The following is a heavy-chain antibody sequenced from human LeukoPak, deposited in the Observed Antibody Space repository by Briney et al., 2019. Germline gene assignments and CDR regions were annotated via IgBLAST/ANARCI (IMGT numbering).Heavy chain of an antibody. CDR1: GYTFTGYY. CDR2: VNPNSGDT. J-gene: IGHJ4*02. V-gene: IGHV1-2*02. D-gene: IGHD7-27*01. Sequence: ASVNVSCKASGYTFTGYYIHWVRPAPGQGLEWMGWVNPNSGDTKYAQKFQDSVTMTRDTSINTVYMELNRLRPDDTAVYYCARGGEFDNWGQGTQVTVSS. CDR3: ARGGEFDN.